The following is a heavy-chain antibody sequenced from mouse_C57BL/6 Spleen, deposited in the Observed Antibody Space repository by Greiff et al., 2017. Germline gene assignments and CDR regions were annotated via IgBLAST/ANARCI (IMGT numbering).Heavy chain of an antibody. V-gene: IGHV1-82*01. Sequence: QVQLKESGPELVKPGASVKISCKASGYAFSSSWMNWVKQRPGKGLEWIGRIYPGDGDTNYNGKFKGKATLTADKSSSTAYMQLSSLTSEDSAVYFCAREGLGYYYGMGYWGQGTTLTVSS. J-gene: IGHJ2*01. CDR1: GYAFSSSW. CDR2: IYPGDGDT. CDR3: AREGLGYYYGMGY. D-gene: IGHD1-1*01.